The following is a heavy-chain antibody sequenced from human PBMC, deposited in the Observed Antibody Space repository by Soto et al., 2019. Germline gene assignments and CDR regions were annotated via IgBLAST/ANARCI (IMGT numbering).Heavy chain of an antibody. Sequence: GGSLSLSCAASGFLFSSFGMHWVRQAPGKGLEWVAHIWYDGSNTYYADSVKGRFTISRDNSRNTLYLQMNSLRAEDTAVYHCVRDLLGSGGHFDYWGQGTPVTVSS. D-gene: IGHD7-27*01. CDR2: IWYDGSNT. J-gene: IGHJ4*02. V-gene: IGHV3-33*01. CDR3: VRDLLGSGGHFDY. CDR1: GFLFSSFG.